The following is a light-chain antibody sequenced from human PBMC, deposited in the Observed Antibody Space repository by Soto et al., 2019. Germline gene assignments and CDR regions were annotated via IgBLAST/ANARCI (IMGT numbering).Light chain of an antibody. CDR1: SSNIGAYD. CDR2: GNA. V-gene: IGLV1-40*01. CDR3: QTHDNSLSAGV. Sequence: QSVLTQPPSVSGAPGQRVTISCTGSSSNIGAYDVHWYQHLPGTAPKLLIYGNANRPSGVPDRFSGSKSGTSASLAINGLQAEDEADYYCQTHDNSLSAGVFGGGTQLTVL. J-gene: IGLJ3*02.